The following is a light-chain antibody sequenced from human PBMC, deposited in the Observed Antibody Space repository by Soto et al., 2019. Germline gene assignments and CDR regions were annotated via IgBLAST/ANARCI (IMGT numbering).Light chain of an antibody. Sequence: QYALTQPASVSGSPGQSITISCTGTSSDVGDYNYVSWYQQHPGKAPKLMIYDVSNRPSGVSNRFSGSKSGNTASLTISGLQAEDEADYYCSSYTSSSTLVLFGGGTKLTVL. V-gene: IGLV2-14*01. CDR2: DVS. CDR3: SSYTSSSTLVL. J-gene: IGLJ2*01. CDR1: SSDVGDYNY.